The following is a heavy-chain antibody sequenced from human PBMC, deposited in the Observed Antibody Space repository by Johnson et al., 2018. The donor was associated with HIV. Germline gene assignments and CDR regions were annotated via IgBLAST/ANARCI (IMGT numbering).Heavy chain of an antibody. CDR2: IYSGGST. J-gene: IGHJ3*02. CDR3: ARDPYYDFLTGPRDAFDI. V-gene: IGHV3-66*01. Sequence: EVQLVESGGGVVQPGRSLRLSCAASGFTVSNYYMTWVRQSPGKGLEWVSVIYSGGSTYYADSVKGRFTISRDTSKNTLYLQMNSLRAEDTAVYYCARDPYYDFLTGPRDAFDIWGQGTMVTVSS. D-gene: IGHD3-9*01. CDR1: GFTVSNYY.